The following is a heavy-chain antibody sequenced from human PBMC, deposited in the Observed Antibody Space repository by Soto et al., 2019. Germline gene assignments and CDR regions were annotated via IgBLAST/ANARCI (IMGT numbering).Heavy chain of an antibody. CDR2: ISGSGSST. V-gene: IGHV3-23*01. CDR3: AKWEGFMNTFGGVIVKASYGMDV. D-gene: IGHD3-16*02. Sequence: EVQLLESGGGLVQPGGSLRLSCAASGFTFSRYAMSWVRQAPGKGLEWVSAISGSGSSTYYADSVKGRFTISRDNSKNTLYLQMNSLRAEDTAVYYCAKWEGFMNTFGGVIVKASYGMDVWGQGTTVTVSS. CDR1: GFTFSRYA. J-gene: IGHJ6*02.